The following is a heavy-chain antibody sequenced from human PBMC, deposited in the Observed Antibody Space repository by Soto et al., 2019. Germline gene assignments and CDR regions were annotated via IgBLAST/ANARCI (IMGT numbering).Heavy chain of an antibody. J-gene: IGHJ4*02. CDR2: INPSGGST. D-gene: IGHD5-18*01. V-gene: IGHV1-46*01. CDR3: ARVGGYSYGGVDY. CDR1: GYTFTSYY. Sequence: QVQLVQSGAEVKKPGSSVKVSCKASGYTFTSYYMHWVRQAPGQGLAWMGIINPSGGSTTYAQKFQGRVTMTRDTSTSTVYMELSSLKSEATAVYYCARVGGYSYGGVDYWGQGTLVTVSS.